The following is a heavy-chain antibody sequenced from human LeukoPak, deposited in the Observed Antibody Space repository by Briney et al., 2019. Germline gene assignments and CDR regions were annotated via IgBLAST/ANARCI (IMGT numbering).Heavy chain of an antibody. D-gene: IGHD6-25*01. CDR3: ARDAAD. J-gene: IGHJ4*02. CDR2: ISAYNGNT. V-gene: IGHV1-18*01. Sequence: ASVKVSCKASGYTFTSYGISWVRQAPGQGLEWMGWISAYNGNTNYAQKFQGRVTITADKSTSTAYMELSSLRSEDTAVYYCARDAADWGQGTLVTVSS. CDR1: GYTFTSYG.